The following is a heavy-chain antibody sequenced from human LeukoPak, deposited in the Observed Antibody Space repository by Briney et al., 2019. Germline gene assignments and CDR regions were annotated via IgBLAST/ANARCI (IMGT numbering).Heavy chain of an antibody. D-gene: IGHD4-23*01. Sequence: GGSLRLSCAASGFTFSSYAMSWVRQAPGKGLEWVAVIWHDGSNKYYADSVKGRFTISRDNSKNTLYLQMNSLRAEDTAVYYCAKPFPRGGNYPNGYFDLWGRGTLVTVSS. CDR1: GFTFSSYA. V-gene: IGHV3-33*06. CDR3: AKPFPRGGNYPNGYFDL. J-gene: IGHJ2*01. CDR2: IWHDGSNK.